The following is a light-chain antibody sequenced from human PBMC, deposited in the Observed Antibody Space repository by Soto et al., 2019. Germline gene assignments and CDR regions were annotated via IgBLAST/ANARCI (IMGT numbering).Light chain of an antibody. CDR3: SSYAGRDSWR. CDR2: EVF. J-gene: IGLJ3*02. V-gene: IGLV2-8*01. CDR1: STDVGEYNY. Sequence: QSALTQPPSASGSPGQSVTISCTGTSTDVGEYNYVSWYQHHPGKAPKLLIYEVFRRPSGVPDRFSGSKSGNTASLTVSGLQAEDAADYYCSSYAGRDSWRFGGGTKLTVL.